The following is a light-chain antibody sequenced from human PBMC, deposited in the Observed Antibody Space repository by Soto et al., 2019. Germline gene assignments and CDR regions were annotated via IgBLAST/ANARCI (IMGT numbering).Light chain of an antibody. CDR1: SSNIGAGYA. V-gene: IGLV1-40*01. CDR3: QSCDNCHDWDVV. CDR2: DNN. Sequence: QSVLTQPPSVSGAPGQRVTISCTGSSSNIGAGYAVHWYQQLPGTAPKLLISDNNNRPSAVPDRFSGSKSGTSASLAITGLQAEDEADYYCQSCDNCHDWDVVFGGGTKLTLL. J-gene: IGLJ2*01.